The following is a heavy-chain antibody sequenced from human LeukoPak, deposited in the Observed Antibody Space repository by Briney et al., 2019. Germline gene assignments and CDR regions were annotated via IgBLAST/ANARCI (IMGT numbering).Heavy chain of an antibody. CDR3: ARGNDGPDYLDY. J-gene: IGHJ4*02. Sequence: SVKVSCKASGGTFSSYAISWVRQAPGQGLEWMGGIIPIFGTANYAQKFQGRVTITADESTSTAYMELSSLRSEDTAVYYCARGNDGPDYLDYWGQGTLVTVSS. CDR1: GGTFSSYA. D-gene: IGHD1-1*01. V-gene: IGHV1-69*13. CDR2: IIPIFGTA.